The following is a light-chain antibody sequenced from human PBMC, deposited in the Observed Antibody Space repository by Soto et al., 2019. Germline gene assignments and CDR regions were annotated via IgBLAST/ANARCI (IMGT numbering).Light chain of an antibody. J-gene: IGKJ4*01. Sequence: EILLTQSPVTLSLSPGERATLSFRASHGIGTSLALYQHQPGQAPRLLLYGASTRASGSPARFRGSGSGTEFTLNINYLRSEDAAVYYCQQYNNWVTFGGGTKV. CDR1: HGIGTS. V-gene: IGKV3D-15*01. CDR3: QQYNNWVT. CDR2: GAS.